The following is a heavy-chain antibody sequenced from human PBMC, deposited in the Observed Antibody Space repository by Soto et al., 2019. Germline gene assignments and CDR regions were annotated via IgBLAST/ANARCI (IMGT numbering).Heavy chain of an antibody. J-gene: IGHJ5*02. D-gene: IGHD6-13*01. CDR2: IYPGDSDT. CDR1: GYSFTSYW. CDR3: ARRDSIGYSSGWYWFDP. Sequence: GESLKISCKGSGYSFTSYWIAWVRQMPGKGLEWMGIIYPGDSDTRYSPSFQGQVTIPADKSISTAYLQWSSLKASDTAMYYCARRDSIGYSSGWYWFDPWGQGTLVTVSS. V-gene: IGHV5-51*01.